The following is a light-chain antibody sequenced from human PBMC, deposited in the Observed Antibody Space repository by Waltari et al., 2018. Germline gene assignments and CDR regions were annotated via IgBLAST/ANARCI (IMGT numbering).Light chain of an antibody. Sequence: EIVLEQSPGTLSLSPGERATLSCRASQTFGSPFLAWFQQKPGQSPRLLIFNASARATGVPDRFSGRASGTDFTLTSTRLEPEDFAVYCCQDHDGPWTFGRGTKV. CDR3: QDHDGPWT. CDR1: QTFGSPF. J-gene: IGKJ1*01. V-gene: IGKV3-20*01. CDR2: NAS.